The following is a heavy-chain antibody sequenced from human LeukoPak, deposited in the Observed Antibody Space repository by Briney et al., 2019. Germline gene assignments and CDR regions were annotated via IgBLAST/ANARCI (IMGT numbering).Heavy chain of an antibody. CDR1: GFTFSNYN. CDR2: ISSTSSYI. D-gene: IGHD3-10*01. CDR3: ARALWSGPVYYGMDV. V-gene: IGHV3-21*01. J-gene: IGHJ6*02. Sequence: PGGSLTPSCAASGFTFSNYNFYWVRQAPGKGLEWVSSISSTSSYIYYADSMKGRFTISRDNAKNPLYLQMNSLRAEDTAVYYCARALWSGPVYYGMDVWGQGTTVTVSS.